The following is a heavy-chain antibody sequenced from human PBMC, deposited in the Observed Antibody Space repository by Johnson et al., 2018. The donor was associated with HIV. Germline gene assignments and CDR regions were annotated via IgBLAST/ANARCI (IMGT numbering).Heavy chain of an antibody. J-gene: IGHJ3*01. Sequence: QVQLVESGGGVVQPGRSLRLSCAASGFTFSSYAMHWVRQAPGKGLEWVAVISYDGSDKDYADSVKGRFTISRDSSKNTLYLQMNSLRAEDTAVYYCARAYYDSTGYYPHAFHVWGQGTMVTVSS. V-gene: IGHV3-30*04. CDR3: ARAYYDSTGYYPHAFHV. CDR2: ISYDGSDK. D-gene: IGHD3-22*01. CDR1: GFTFSSYA.